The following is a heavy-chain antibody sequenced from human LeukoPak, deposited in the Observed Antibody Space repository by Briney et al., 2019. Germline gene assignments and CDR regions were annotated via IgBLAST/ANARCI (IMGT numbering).Heavy chain of an antibody. CDR1: GYTFTDYY. CDR3: ARRIWYSSDY. Sequence: GATVKISCKASGYTFTDYYMHWVQQAPGKGLEWMGRVDPEDGETIYAEKFQGRVTITADTSTDTAYMELSSLRSEDTAVYYCARRIWYSSDYWGQGTLVTVSS. J-gene: IGHJ4*02. CDR2: VDPEDGET. V-gene: IGHV1-69-2*01. D-gene: IGHD6-13*01.